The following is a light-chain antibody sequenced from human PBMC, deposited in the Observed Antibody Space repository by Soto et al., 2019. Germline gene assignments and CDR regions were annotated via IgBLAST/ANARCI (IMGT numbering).Light chain of an antibody. CDR3: SSYTGSTTPV. CDR1: NSDIGGYNY. CDR2: EVI. V-gene: IGLV2-14*01. Sequence: QSALTQPASVSGSPGQSITISCTGTNSDIGGYNYVSWYQQHPGKAPKLIIYEVINRPSGVSNRFSGSKSGSTASLTISGLQAEDEADYYCSSYTGSTTPVFGGGTKLTVL. J-gene: IGLJ3*02.